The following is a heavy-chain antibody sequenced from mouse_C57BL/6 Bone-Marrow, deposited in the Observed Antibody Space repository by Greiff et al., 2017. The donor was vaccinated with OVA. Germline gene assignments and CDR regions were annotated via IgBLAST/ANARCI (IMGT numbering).Heavy chain of an antibody. D-gene: IGHD2-5*01. CDR2: ISNLAYSI. CDR3: ARRDYSKDFTIAY. Sequence: EVKVEESGGGLVQPGGSLKLSCAASGFTFSDYGMAWVRQAPRKGPAWVAFISNLAYSIYYADTVTGRFTISRENAKHTLYLEMSSLRSEDTAMYYCARRDYSKDFTIAYWGQGTLVTVSA. J-gene: IGHJ3*01. CDR1: GFTFSDYG. V-gene: IGHV5-15*04.